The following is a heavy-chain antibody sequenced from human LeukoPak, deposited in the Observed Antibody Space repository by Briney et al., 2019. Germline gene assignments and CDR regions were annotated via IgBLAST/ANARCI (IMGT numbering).Heavy chain of an antibody. V-gene: IGHV4-59*01. Sequence: PSETLSLTCTASGGSISSYYWSWIRQPPGKGLEWIGYIYYSGSTNYNPSLKSRVTISVDTSKNPFSLKLSSLTAADTDVYSCARGGLAVAGKFDYWGQGTLVTVSS. CDR3: ARGGLAVAGKFDY. CDR1: GGSISSYY. D-gene: IGHD6-19*01. CDR2: IYYSGST. J-gene: IGHJ4*02.